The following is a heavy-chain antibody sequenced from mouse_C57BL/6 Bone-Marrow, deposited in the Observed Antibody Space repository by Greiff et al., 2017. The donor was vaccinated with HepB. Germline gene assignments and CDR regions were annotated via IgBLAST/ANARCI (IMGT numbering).Heavy chain of an antibody. CDR3: ARSSYKGFAY. D-gene: IGHD1-3*01. Sequence: QVQLQQPGAELVKPGASVKLSCQASGYTFTSYWMQWVKQRPGQGLEWIGEIDPSDSYTNYNQTFKGKATLTVDTSSSTAYMQRSSLTSEDSAVYYCARSSYKGFAYWGQGTLVTVSA. CDR2: IDPSDSYT. V-gene: IGHV1-50*01. J-gene: IGHJ3*01. CDR1: GYTFTSYW.